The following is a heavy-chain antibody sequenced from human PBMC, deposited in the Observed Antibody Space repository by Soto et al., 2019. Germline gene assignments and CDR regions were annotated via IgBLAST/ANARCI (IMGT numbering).Heavy chain of an antibody. CDR3: AREADTAMAGAFDY. CDR2: ISSSGSTI. CDR1: GFTFSSYE. Sequence: GGSLRLSCAASGFTFSSYEMNWVRQAPGKGLEWVSYISSSGSTIYYADSVKGRFTISRDNAKNSLYLQMNSLRAEDTAVYYCAREADTAMAGAFDYWGQGTLVTVSS. D-gene: IGHD5-18*01. V-gene: IGHV3-48*03. J-gene: IGHJ4*02.